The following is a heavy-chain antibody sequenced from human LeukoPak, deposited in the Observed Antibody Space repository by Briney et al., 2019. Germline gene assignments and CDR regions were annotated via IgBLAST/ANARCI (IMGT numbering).Heavy chain of an antibody. Sequence: GGSLRLSCAASGFTFKTYGMNWVRQAPGKGLEWVSYISSSSSTISYADSVKGRFTISRDNAKNSLYLQMNSLRAEDTAVYYCARDPYYDFWSDYGTEAFDIWGQGTMVTVSS. J-gene: IGHJ3*02. CDR2: ISSSSSTI. CDR1: GFTFKTYG. V-gene: IGHV3-48*04. CDR3: ARDPYYDFWSDYGTEAFDI. D-gene: IGHD3-3*01.